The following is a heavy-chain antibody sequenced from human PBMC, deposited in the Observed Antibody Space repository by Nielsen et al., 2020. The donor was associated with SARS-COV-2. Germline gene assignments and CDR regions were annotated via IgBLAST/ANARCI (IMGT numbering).Heavy chain of an antibody. CDR2: IWYDGSKK. J-gene: IGHJ4*02. D-gene: IGHD1-26*01. V-gene: IGHV3-33*01. CDR3: AREIVGATKDY. Sequence: GRSLRLSCAASGFTFSSYGMHWVRPAPGKGLEWVAVIWYDGSKKYYADSVKGRFTISRDNSKNTLYLQMNSLRAEDTAVYYRAREIVGATKDYWGQGTLVTVSS. CDR1: GFTFSSYG.